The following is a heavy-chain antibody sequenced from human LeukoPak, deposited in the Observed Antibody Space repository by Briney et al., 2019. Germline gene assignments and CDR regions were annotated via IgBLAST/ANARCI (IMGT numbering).Heavy chain of an antibody. D-gene: IGHD3-9*01. Sequence: GGSLRLSCAASGFTFEDSAMTWVRQAPGKGLEWVGFIRSTAYGGTTEYGASVNGRFTISRDDSKSIAYLQMNSLKTEDTAVYYCIRSDYDTLTDSYNWIDPWGQGTLVTVSS. CDR2: IRSTAYGGTT. J-gene: IGHJ5*02. CDR3: IRSDYDTLTDSYNWIDP. CDR1: GFTFEDSA. V-gene: IGHV3-49*04.